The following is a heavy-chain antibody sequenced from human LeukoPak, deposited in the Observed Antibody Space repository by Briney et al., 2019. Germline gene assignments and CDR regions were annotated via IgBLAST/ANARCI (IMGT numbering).Heavy chain of an antibody. CDR2: INPNSGGT. Sequence: ASVKVSCKASGYTFTGYYMHWVRQAPGQGLEWMGWINPNSGGTNYAQKFQGRVTMTRDTSISTAYMGLSRLRSDDTAVYYCARAHGSGYYYVMRLHWFDPWGQGTLVTVSS. CDR1: GYTFTGYY. V-gene: IGHV1-2*02. J-gene: IGHJ5*02. D-gene: IGHD3-22*01. CDR3: ARAHGSGYYYVMRLHWFDP.